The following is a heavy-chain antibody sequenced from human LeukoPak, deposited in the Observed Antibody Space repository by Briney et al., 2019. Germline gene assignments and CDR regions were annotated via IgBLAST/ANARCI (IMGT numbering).Heavy chain of an antibody. CDR3: ARFSAATDDC. CDR1: GFSFSNYA. Sequence: GGSLRLSCAASGFSFSNYAMPWVRQAPGKGLEYVSAISSNGDSTYYANSVKGRFTVSRDNSKNTLYLQMGSLRAEDMAVYYCARFSAATDDCWGQGTLVTVSS. CDR2: ISSNGDST. J-gene: IGHJ4*02. D-gene: IGHD1-26*01. V-gene: IGHV3-64*01.